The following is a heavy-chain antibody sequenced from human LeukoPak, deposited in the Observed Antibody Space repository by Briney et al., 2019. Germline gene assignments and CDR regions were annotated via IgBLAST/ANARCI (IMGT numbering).Heavy chain of an antibody. CDR3: ARGGIFDPHFDY. CDR2: IYHSGST. D-gene: IGHD3-3*01. Sequence: SQTLSLTCTVSGGSISSGGYYWSWIRQPPGKGLEWIGFIYHSGSTYYNPSLRSLFTISVDRSKNQFSLKLSSVTAADTAVYYCARGGIFDPHFDYWGQGTLVTVSS. V-gene: IGHV4-30-2*01. CDR1: GGSISSGGYY. J-gene: IGHJ4*02.